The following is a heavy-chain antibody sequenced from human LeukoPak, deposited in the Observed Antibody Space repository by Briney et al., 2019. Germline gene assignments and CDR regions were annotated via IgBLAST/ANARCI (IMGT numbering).Heavy chain of an antibody. CDR2: INHSGST. Sequence: SETLSLTCAVYGGSFSGYYWSWIRQPPGKGLEWIGEINHSGSTNYNPSLKSRVSISVDTSKIQFSLKLRSVPAADTAVYYCARGGYSSSWYWPHHYYYYGMDVWGQGPTVTVSS. V-gene: IGHV4-34*01. J-gene: IGHJ6*02. D-gene: IGHD6-13*01. CDR3: ARGGYSSSWYWPHHYYYYGMDV. CDR1: GGSFSGYY.